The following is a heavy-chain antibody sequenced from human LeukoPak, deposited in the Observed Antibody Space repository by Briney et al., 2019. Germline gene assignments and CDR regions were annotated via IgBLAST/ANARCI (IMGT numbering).Heavy chain of an antibody. CDR1: GFTFSSYW. Sequence: GSLRLSCAASGFTFSSYWMSWVRQAPGKGLEWVANIKQDGREKYYVDSVKGRFTISRDNAKNSLYLQMNSLRAEDTAVYYCARGLGYYYDSSGCQRAIDYWGQGTLVTVSS. V-gene: IGHV3-7*01. D-gene: IGHD3-22*01. CDR2: IKQDGREK. J-gene: IGHJ4*02. CDR3: ARGLGYYYDSSGCQRAIDY.